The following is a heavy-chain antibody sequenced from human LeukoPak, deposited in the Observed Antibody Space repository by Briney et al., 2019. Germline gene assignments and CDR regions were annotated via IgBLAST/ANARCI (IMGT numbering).Heavy chain of an antibody. V-gene: IGHV1-69*13. CDR1: GGTFSSYA. CDR3: ASPRLMGIAAAGGSFDQ. CDR2: IIPIFGTT. Sequence: SVKVSCKASGGTFSSYAISWVRQAPGQGLEWMGGIIPIFGTTNYAQKFLGRVTITADESTSTAHMDLSSLRSEDTAVYYCASPRLMGIAAAGGSFDQWGQGTLVTVSS. D-gene: IGHD6-13*01. J-gene: IGHJ4*02.